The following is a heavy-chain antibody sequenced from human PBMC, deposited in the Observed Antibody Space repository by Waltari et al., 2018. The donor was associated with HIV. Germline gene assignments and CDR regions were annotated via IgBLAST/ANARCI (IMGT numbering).Heavy chain of an antibody. Sequence: QLQLQESGPGLVKPSETLSLTCTVSGGSISSSSYYWGWLRQPPGRGLEWIGSVYYRGSTYYNPSLKSRVTISVDTSKNQFSLKLSSVTAADTAVYYCARDLRDRNYDFWSGFPDYDGMDVWGQGTTVTVSS. CDR3: ARDLRDRNYDFWSGFPDYDGMDV. D-gene: IGHD3-3*01. CDR1: GGSISSSSYY. CDR2: VYYRGST. V-gene: IGHV4-39*07. J-gene: IGHJ6*02.